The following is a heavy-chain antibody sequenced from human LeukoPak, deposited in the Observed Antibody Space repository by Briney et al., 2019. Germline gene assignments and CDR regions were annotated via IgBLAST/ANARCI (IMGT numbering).Heavy chain of an antibody. J-gene: IGHJ2*01. D-gene: IGHD2-21*02. Sequence: PGGSLRLSCVASGFTFSTYAMTWIRQIPGKGLEWVSSISGSGGSTYCADSVKGRFTISRDNSRNTLYLQMNSLKAEDTATYYCGKDPAVTATGWYFDLWGRGTLVTVSS. CDR1: GFTFSTYA. CDR2: ISGSGGST. V-gene: IGHV3-23*01. CDR3: GKDPAVTATGWYFDL.